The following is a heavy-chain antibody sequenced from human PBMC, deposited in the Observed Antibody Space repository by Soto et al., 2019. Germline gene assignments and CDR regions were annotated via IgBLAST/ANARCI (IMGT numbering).Heavy chain of an antibody. D-gene: IGHD6-19*01. J-gene: IGHJ6*02. Sequence: GGSLRLSCVASGFTFSTYWMSWVRQAPGKGLEWVANIKQDGSEKYYVDSVKDRFTISRDNAKNSLYLQMNSLRAEDSAVYYCARVYPGSGWPYHYYGMDVWGQGTTVTVSS. CDR3: ARVYPGSGWPYHYYGMDV. CDR1: GFTFSTYW. CDR2: IKQDGSEK. V-gene: IGHV3-7*01.